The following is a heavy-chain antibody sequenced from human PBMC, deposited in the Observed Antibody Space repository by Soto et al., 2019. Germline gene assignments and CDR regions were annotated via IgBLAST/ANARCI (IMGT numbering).Heavy chain of an antibody. CDR2: IKSKTDGGTT. D-gene: IGHD5-18*01. J-gene: IGHJ4*02. CDR3: TTAPIGYSYWFDY. Sequence: GGSLRLSCAASGFTFSNAWMGWVRQAPGKGLEWVGRIKSKTDGGTTDYAAPVKGRFTISRDDSKNTLYLQINILKTDDTAVYYCTTAPIGYSYWFDYWGQGTLVTVSS. CDR1: GFTFSNAW. V-gene: IGHV3-15*01.